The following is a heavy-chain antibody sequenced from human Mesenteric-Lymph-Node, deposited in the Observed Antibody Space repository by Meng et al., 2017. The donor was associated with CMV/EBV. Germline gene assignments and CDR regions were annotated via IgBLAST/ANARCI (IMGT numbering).Heavy chain of an antibody. D-gene: IGHD6-6*01. J-gene: IGHJ4*02. CDR1: GGSISGYY. V-gene: IGHV4-59*12. CDR3: ARARIAARPSGFGY. CDR2: IYYSGST. Sequence: SETLSLTCNVSGGSISGYYWIWIRQPPGKGLEWIGYIYYSGSTNYNPSLKSRVTISVDTSKNQFSLKLSSVTAADTAVYYCARARIAARPSGFGYWGQGTLVTVSS.